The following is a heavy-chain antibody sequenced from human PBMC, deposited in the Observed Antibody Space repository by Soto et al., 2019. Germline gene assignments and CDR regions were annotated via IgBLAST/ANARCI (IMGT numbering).Heavy chain of an antibody. D-gene: IGHD3-22*01. Sequence: ASVKVSCKASGCTFSSYSISWVRQAPGQGLEWMGGIIPIFGTANYAQKFQGRVTITADESTSTAYMELSSLRSEDTAVYYCASLLHDSSGYYPDFDYWGQGTLVTVS. J-gene: IGHJ4*02. CDR3: ASLLHDSSGYYPDFDY. V-gene: IGHV1-69*13. CDR1: GCTFSSYS. CDR2: IIPIFGTA.